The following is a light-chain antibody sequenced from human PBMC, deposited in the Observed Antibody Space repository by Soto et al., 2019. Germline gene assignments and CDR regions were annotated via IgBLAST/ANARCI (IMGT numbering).Light chain of an antibody. Sequence: QSALTQPASVSGSPGQSITISCTGTSSDVGSYNLDSWYQHPPDKAPKLMIYEGSKRPSGVSNRFSGSKSGNTAYLTISGLQAEDEADYYCCSYAGSSISVVFGGGTKLTVL. CDR1: SSDVGSYNL. CDR2: EGS. CDR3: CSYAGSSISVV. V-gene: IGLV2-23*01. J-gene: IGLJ2*01.